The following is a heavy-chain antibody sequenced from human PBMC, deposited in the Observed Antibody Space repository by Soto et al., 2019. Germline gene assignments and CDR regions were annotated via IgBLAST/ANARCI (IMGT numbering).Heavy chain of an antibody. V-gene: IGHV1-69*13. CDR2: IIPIFGTA. J-gene: IGHJ6*02. CDR1: GGTFSSYA. Sequence: SVKLSCKASGGTFSSYAISWVRQAPEQGLEWMGGIIPIFGTANYAQKFQGRVTITADESTSTAYMELSSLRSEDTAVYYCARDLAPITMVRGASDYYYYGMDVWGQGTTVTVSS. CDR3: ARDLAPITMVRGASDYYYYGMDV. D-gene: IGHD3-10*01.